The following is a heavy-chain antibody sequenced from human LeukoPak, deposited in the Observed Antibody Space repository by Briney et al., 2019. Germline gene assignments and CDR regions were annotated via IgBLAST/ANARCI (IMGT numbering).Heavy chain of an antibody. J-gene: IGHJ4*02. CDR1: GFTFSSYG. CDR2: IRYDGSNK. D-gene: IGHD5-18*01. CDR3: AKSFHRKTAMVLFDY. V-gene: IGHV3-30*02. Sequence: GGSLRLSCAASGFTFSSYGMHWVRQAPGKGLEWVAFIRYDGSNKYYADSVKGRFTISRDNSKNTLYLQMNSLRAEDTAVYYCAKSFHRKTAMVLFDYWGQGTLVTVSS.